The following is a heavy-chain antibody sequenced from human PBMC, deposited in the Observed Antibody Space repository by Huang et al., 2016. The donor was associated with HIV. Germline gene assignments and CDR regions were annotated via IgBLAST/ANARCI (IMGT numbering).Heavy chain of an antibody. D-gene: IGHD3-9*01. J-gene: IGHJ4*02. CDR2: FDPEIGET. CDR1: EYTLTELS. V-gene: IGHV1-24*01. CDR3: ATGFDVFFDF. Sequence: QVQLVQSRAEVKKPGASVKVSCKVSEYTLTELSIHWVRQPPGKGLAWMGGFDPEIGETIDAQKCQGRVTMTEDTSTETAFMELSGLRPEDTAVYYCATGFDVFFDFWGQGTLVTVSS.